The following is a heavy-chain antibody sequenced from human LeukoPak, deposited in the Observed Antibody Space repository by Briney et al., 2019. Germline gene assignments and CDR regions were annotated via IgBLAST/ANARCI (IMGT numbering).Heavy chain of an antibody. CDR2: ISTSSTYT. D-gene: IGHD6-19*01. CDR3: AKKASWSSGWVDY. CDR1: GFTFSDYY. Sequence: PGGSLRLSCAASGFTFSDYYMNWIRLAPGKGLEWVSSISTSSTYTNYADSVRGRFTISRDNSKNTLYLQMNSLRAEDTAVYYCAKKASWSSGWVDYWGQGTLVTVCS. J-gene: IGHJ4*02. V-gene: IGHV3-11*06.